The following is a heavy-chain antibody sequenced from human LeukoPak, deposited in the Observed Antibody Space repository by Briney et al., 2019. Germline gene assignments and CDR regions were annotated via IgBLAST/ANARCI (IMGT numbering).Heavy chain of an antibody. CDR1: GGTFNSYT. CDR3: ARGYPLDWNYFDY. Sequence: SVKVSCKASGGTFNSYTISWVRQAPGQGLEWMGGIIPIFGTTNYAQKFQGRVTMTRDTSTNTVYMELSSLRSEDTAVYYCARGYPLDWNYFDYWGQGTLVTVSS. J-gene: IGHJ4*02. V-gene: IGHV1-69*05. D-gene: IGHD3/OR15-3a*01. CDR2: IIPIFGTT.